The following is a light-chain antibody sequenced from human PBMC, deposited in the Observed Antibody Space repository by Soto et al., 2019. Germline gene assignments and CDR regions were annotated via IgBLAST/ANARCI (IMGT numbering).Light chain of an antibody. CDR3: QQYGSSWMYT. Sequence: EIVLTRSPGTLSLSPGERATLSCRASQSVDSSYLAWYQQKPGQAPRLLIHGASSRAAGIPDRFSGSGSGTDFTLTISSLEPEDFAVYYCQQYGSSWMYTFGQGTKLEMK. CDR2: GAS. J-gene: IGKJ2*01. CDR1: QSVDSSY. V-gene: IGKV3-20*01.